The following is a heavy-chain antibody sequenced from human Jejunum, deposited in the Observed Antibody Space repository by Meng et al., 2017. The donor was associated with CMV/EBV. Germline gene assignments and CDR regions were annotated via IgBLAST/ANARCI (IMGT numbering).Heavy chain of an antibody. CDR1: FSVSGNY. V-gene: IGHV3-53*01. D-gene: IGHD2-15*01. CDR3: ARGGRTLWGGGTAFDI. J-gene: IGHJ3*02. CDR2: VYSGGSI. Sequence: FSVSGNYMSWVRQAPGKGLEWVSSVYSGGSIDYVGSVKGRFTISRDRSKNMVYLQMNSLRVEDTAVYYCARGGRTLWGGGTAFDIWGQGTTVTVSS.